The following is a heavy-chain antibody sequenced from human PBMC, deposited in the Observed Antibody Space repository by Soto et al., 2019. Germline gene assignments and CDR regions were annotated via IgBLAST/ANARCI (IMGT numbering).Heavy chain of an antibody. D-gene: IGHD1-26*01. V-gene: IGHV3-30*18. Sequence: LRLSCAASGFSFSIYGMYWVRQAPGKGLEWVAAISYDGSSKYYADSVKGRFTISRDNSKNTLFLQMNSLRAEDTAVYYCAKPYSGSPPKNFDYWGQGTMVTVYS. CDR2: ISYDGSSK. CDR1: GFSFSIYG. CDR3: AKPYSGSPPKNFDY. J-gene: IGHJ4*02.